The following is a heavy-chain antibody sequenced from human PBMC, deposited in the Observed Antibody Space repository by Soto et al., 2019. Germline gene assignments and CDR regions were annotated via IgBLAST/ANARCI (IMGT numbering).Heavy chain of an antibody. J-gene: IGHJ1*01. Sequence: GSLRLSCAASGLTFSSYAMSWVRQAPGKGLEWVSGISGSGDSTYYADSVKGRFTISRDNSKNTLYLQMNSLRAEDTAVYYCAKGGPGIAVAGTGYFQHWGQGT. CDR1: GLTFSSYA. V-gene: IGHV3-23*01. D-gene: IGHD6-19*01. CDR3: AKGGPGIAVAGTGYFQH. CDR2: ISGSGDST.